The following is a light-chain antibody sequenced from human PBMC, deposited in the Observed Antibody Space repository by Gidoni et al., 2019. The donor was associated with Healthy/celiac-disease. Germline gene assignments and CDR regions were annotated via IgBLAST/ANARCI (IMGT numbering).Light chain of an antibody. CDR3: QQRSNWPQLT. CDR2: DAS. CDR1: QSVSSY. V-gene: IGKV3-11*01. J-gene: IGKJ4*01. Sequence: VLTQSPATLSLSPGDRATLSCRASQSVSSYLAWYQQKPGQAPSLLIYDASNRATGIPARFSGSRSGTDFTLTISSLEPEDFAVYYCQQRSNWPQLTFGGGTKVEIK.